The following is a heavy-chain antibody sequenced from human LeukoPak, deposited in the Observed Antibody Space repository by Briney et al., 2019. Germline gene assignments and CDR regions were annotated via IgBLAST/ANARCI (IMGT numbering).Heavy chain of an antibody. CDR2: INPNSGGT. D-gene: IGHD3-22*01. V-gene: IGHV1-2*02. J-gene: IGHJ4*02. CDR1: GYTFTVYY. CDR3: ARVLADYYDSSGYSPRFDY. Sequence: ASVKVSCKASGYTFTVYYMHWVRQAPGQGLEWMGWINPNSGGTNYAQKFQGRVTMTRDTSISTAYMELSRLRSDDTAVYYCARVLADYYDSSGYSPRFDYWGQGTLVTVSS.